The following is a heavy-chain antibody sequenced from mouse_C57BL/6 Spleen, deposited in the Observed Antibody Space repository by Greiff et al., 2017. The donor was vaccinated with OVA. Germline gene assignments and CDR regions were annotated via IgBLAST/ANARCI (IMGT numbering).Heavy chain of an antibody. Sequence: VQLKESGPGLVKPSQSLSLTCSVTGYSITSGYYWNWIRQFPGNKLEWMGYISYDGSNNYNPSLKNRISITRDTSKNQFFLKLNSVTTEDTATYYCARGFYDGYYWGQGTTLTVSS. CDR3: ARGFYDGYY. CDR2: ISYDGSN. CDR1: GYSITSGYY. D-gene: IGHD2-3*01. V-gene: IGHV3-6*01. J-gene: IGHJ2*01.